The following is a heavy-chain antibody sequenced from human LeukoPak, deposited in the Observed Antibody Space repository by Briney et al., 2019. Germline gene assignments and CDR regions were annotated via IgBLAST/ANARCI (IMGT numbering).Heavy chain of an antibody. D-gene: IGHD3-3*01. J-gene: IGHJ3*02. Sequence: ASVKVSGKASGYTFTTYGISWMRQAPGQGLEWVGLVSGHNGNRNYAQKLQGRVTMTTDTSTTTAYMELRSLRSDDTAVYYCARDTSYDFWSDPTELFDIWGQGTMVTVSS. V-gene: IGHV1-18*01. CDR2: VSGHNGNR. CDR1: GYTFTTYG. CDR3: ARDTSYDFWSDPTELFDI.